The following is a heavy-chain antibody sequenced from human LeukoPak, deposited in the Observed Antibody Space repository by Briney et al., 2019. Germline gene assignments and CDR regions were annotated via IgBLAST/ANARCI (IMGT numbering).Heavy chain of an antibody. Sequence: GGSLRLSCAASGFTFDDYGMSWVRQAPGKGLVWVSRINSDGSSTSYADSVKGRFTISRDNAKNTLYLQMNSPRAEDTAVYYCASSPYCGGDCYFDYWGQGTLVTVSS. J-gene: IGHJ4*02. CDR2: INSDGSST. D-gene: IGHD2-21*02. V-gene: IGHV3-74*01. CDR3: ASSPYCGGDCYFDY. CDR1: GFTFDDYG.